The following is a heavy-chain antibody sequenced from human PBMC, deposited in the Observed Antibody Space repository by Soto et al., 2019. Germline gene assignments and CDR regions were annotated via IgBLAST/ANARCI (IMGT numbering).Heavy chain of an antibody. D-gene: IGHD4-17*01. CDR1: GYTFTSYA. CDR3: AISPSYGDLHCYYYF. CDR2: INAGNGNT. Sequence: ASVKVSCKASGYTFTSYAMHWVRQAPGQRLEWMGWINAGNGNTKYSQKFQGRVTITRDISASTAYMELSSLRSEDTAVYYCAISPSYGDLHCYYYFCGRGSLVLVSS. V-gene: IGHV1-3*01. J-gene: IGHJ2*01.